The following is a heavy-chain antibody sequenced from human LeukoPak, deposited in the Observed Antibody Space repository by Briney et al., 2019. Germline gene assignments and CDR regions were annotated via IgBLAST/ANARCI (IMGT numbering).Heavy chain of an antibody. CDR1: GYTFTSYG. CDR3: ARRYSSGWYEYYMDV. CDR2: ISAYNGNT. J-gene: IGHJ6*03. D-gene: IGHD6-19*01. Sequence: ASVKHSCKASGYTFTSYGISWVRQAPGQGLEWMGWISAYNGNTNYAQKLQGRVTMTTDTSTSTAYMELRSLRSDDTAVYYCARRYSSGWYEYYMDVWGKGTTVTVSS. V-gene: IGHV1-18*01.